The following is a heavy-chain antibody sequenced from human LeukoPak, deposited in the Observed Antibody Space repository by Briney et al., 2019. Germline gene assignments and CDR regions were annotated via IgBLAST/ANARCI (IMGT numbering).Heavy chain of an antibody. CDR2: ISAYNGNT. J-gene: IGHJ6*03. Sequence: VASVKVSCKASGYTFTSYGISWVRQAPGQGLEWMGWISAYNGNTNYAQKLQGRVTMTTDTSTSTAYMELRSLRSDDTAVYYCARVLVRGVHWGPTIYYMDVWGKGTTVTISS. D-gene: IGHD3-10*01. CDR1: GYTFTSYG. V-gene: IGHV1-18*01. CDR3: ARVLVRGVHWGPTIYYMDV.